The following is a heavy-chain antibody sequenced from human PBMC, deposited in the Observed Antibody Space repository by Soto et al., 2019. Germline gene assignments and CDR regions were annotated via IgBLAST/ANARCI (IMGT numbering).Heavy chain of an antibody. Sequence: EVQLVESGGGLVQPGGSLKLSCAASGFTFSGSAMHWVRQASGKGLEWVGRIRSKANSYATAYAASVKGRFTISRDDAKMTAYLQMNRLKTEDTAVYYCTRQRDYCSGGSCYTPDFDYWGQGTLVTVSS. V-gene: IGHV3-73*02. CDR1: GFTFSGSA. D-gene: IGHD2-15*01. CDR2: IRSKANSYAT. CDR3: TRQRDYCSGGSCYTPDFDY. J-gene: IGHJ4*02.